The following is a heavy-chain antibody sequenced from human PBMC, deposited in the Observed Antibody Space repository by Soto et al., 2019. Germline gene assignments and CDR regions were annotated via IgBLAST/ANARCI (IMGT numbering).Heavy chain of an antibody. CDR2: INSDGSST. D-gene: IGHD3-10*01. V-gene: IGHV3-74*01. J-gene: IGHJ6*02. CDR1: GFTFSSYW. CDR3: ARSMWFFGSGTYYYYGMDF. Sequence: PGGSLRLSCAASGFTFSSYWMHWVRQAPGKGLVWVSRINSDGSSTSYADSVKGRFTISRDNAKNTLYLQMNSLRAEDTAVYYCARSMWFFGSGTYYYYGMDFWGQGSTVTVSS.